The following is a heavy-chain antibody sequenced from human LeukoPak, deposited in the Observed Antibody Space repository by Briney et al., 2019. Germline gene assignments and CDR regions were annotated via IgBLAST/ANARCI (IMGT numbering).Heavy chain of an antibody. V-gene: IGHV3-21*04. CDR2: ISSASDYI. Sequence: GGSLRLSCAASGFTFSTYSMNWVRQAPGKGLEWVSSISSASDYIYYADSLKGRFTISRDNAKNSLYLQMNSLRAEDTAVYYCARETKRCGELLGGWQYYFDYWGQGTLVTVSS. J-gene: IGHJ4*02. CDR3: ARETKRCGELLGGWQYYFDY. D-gene: IGHD3-10*01. CDR1: GFTFSTYS.